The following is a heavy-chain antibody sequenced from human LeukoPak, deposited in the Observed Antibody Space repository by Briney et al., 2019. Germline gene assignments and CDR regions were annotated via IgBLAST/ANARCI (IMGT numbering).Heavy chain of an antibody. J-gene: IGHJ4*02. D-gene: IGHD3-10*01. Sequence: GRSLRLSCTASGFTFGDYAVSWVRQAPGKGLEWVGFIRSRDYAGTTEYAASVEGRFTISRDDSKSIAYLQLNSLKTEDTAVYYCARFVPYFDYWGQGTLVTVSS. CDR2: IRSRDYAGTT. CDR1: GFTFGDYA. CDR3: ARFVPYFDY. V-gene: IGHV3-49*04.